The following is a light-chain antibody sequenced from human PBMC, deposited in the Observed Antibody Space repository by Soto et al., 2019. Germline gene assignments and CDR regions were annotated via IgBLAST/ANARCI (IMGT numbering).Light chain of an antibody. V-gene: IGKV3-11*01. Sequence: DIVLTQSPATLSLSPGGRAILSCRASQNVGYDLAWYQQKPGQPPRLLISDALNRATGIPARFSGSGSGTDFTLTISSLEPEDFAVYFCQQHNGWPLTFGGGTKVEI. CDR2: DAL. CDR3: QQHNGWPLT. J-gene: IGKJ4*01. CDR1: QNVGYD.